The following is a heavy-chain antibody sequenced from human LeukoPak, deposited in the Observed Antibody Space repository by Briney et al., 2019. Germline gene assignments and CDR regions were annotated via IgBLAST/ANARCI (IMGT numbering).Heavy chain of an antibody. CDR2: YCWYGGST. J-gene: IGHJ6*03. D-gene: IGHD6-13*01. V-gene: IGHV3-43*01. Sequence: GGPLRLSCAASGFTYDVYTVHWLRRAPGKGLEGVSLYCWYGGSTYCADCVRGSCTISRDNSNNSLYMQMNSLRPEDTALYYCVLLAADGRDEDARGYYMDVGGKGTTVTVTS. CDR3: VLLAADGRDEDARGYYMDV. CDR1: GFTYDVYT.